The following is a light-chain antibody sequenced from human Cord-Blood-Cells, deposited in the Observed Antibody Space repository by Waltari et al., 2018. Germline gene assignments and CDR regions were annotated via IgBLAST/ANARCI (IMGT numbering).Light chain of an antibody. CDR2: GAS. V-gene: IGKV3-15*01. Sequence: EIVMTQSPATLSVSPGERATLSCRASQSVSSNLAWYQQKPGQAPRLLIYGASTRATGIPARFSGSGSGTECTRTISSLQSEDFAVYYGQQYNNWPFTFGPGTKVDIK. J-gene: IGKJ3*01. CDR1: QSVSSN. CDR3: QQYNNWPFT.